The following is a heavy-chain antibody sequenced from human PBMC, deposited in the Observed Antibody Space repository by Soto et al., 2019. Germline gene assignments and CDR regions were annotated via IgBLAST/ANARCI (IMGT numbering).Heavy chain of an antibody. CDR2: ISSSSSYT. Sequence: QVQLVESGGGLVKPGGSLRLSCAASGFTFSDYYMSWIRQAPGKGLEWVSYISSSSSYTNYADSVKGRFTISRDNAKNSLCLQINSLRAEDTAVYYCARDKYQAWFGETYYWGQGTLVTVSS. V-gene: IGHV3-11*06. J-gene: IGHJ4*02. CDR1: GFTFSDYY. D-gene: IGHD3-10*01. CDR3: ARDKYQAWFGETYY.